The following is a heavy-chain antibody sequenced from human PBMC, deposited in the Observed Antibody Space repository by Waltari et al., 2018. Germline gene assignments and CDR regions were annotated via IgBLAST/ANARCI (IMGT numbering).Heavy chain of an antibody. CDR2: ISYDGSNK. CDR1: GFTFSSYA. CDR3: ARQGKGYGDAFDY. Sequence: QVQLVESGGGVVQPGRSLRLSCAASGFTFSSYAMHWVRQAPGKGLEWVAVISYDGSNKYYADSVKGRFTISRDNSKNTLYLQMNSLRAEDTAVYYCARQGKGYGDAFDYWGQGTLVTVSS. V-gene: IGHV3-30-3*01. D-gene: IGHD4-17*01. J-gene: IGHJ4*02.